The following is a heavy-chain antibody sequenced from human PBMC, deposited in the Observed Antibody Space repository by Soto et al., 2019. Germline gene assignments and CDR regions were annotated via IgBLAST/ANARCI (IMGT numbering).Heavy chain of an antibody. V-gene: IGHV3-11*05. CDR1: GFTFSDYY. J-gene: IGHJ6*02. Sequence: PGGSLRLSCAASGFTFSDYYMSWIRQAPGKGLEWVSYIFISIIYTNYTDPVKGRFTISRDNAKNSLYLQMNSLRAEDTALYYCAKDIGDIVLVPAAIRHDYYYGMDVWGQGTTVTVSS. CDR3: AKDIGDIVLVPAAIRHDYYYGMDV. CDR2: IFISIIYT. D-gene: IGHD2-2*01.